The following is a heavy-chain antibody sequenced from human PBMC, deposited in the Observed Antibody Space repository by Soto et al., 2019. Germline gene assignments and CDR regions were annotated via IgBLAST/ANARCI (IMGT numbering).Heavy chain of an antibody. CDR2: FDPEDGET. CDR3: GAGGTACLNSPFDY. J-gene: IGHJ4*02. Sequence: QVQLVHSGAEVKKPGASVKVSCKVSGHTLTDLSMTWVRLAPGKGLEWMGGFDPEDGETISAQKFQGRVTMTEDTSTVSPNLELRSLRSADTSVYYFGAGGTACLNSPFDYWGQGTLVTISS. V-gene: IGHV1-24*01. D-gene: IGHD1-1*01. CDR1: GHTLTDLS.